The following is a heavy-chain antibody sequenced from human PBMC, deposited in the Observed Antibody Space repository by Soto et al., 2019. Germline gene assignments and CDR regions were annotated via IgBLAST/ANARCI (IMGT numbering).Heavy chain of an antibody. Sequence: QVQLQESGPGLVKPSQTLSLTCTVSGGSISSGGYYWSWIRQHPGKGLEWIGYIYYSGSTYYNPSLKSRVTISVDTSKNQLSLKLSSVTAADTAVYYCARVRYELRYFDWPHAFDIWGQGTMVTVSS. CDR2: IYYSGST. V-gene: IGHV4-31*03. CDR3: ARVRYELRYFDWPHAFDI. CDR1: GGSISSGGYY. D-gene: IGHD3-9*01. J-gene: IGHJ3*02.